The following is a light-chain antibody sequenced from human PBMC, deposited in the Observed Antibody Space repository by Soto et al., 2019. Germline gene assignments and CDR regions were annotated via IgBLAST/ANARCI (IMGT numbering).Light chain of an antibody. CDR3: QQSYSSPWT. Sequence: DIQMTQSPSSLSASVGDRVTITCRASQSISSYLNWYQQKPGKAPKLLIYAASSLQSGVPSRFSGSGSGTDFTLIISSLQPEDFATYFCQQSYSSPWTSGQGTKVEVK. V-gene: IGKV1-39*01. J-gene: IGKJ1*01. CDR2: AAS. CDR1: QSISSY.